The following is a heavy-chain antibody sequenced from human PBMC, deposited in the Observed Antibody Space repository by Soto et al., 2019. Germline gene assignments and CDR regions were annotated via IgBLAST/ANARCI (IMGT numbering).Heavy chain of an antibody. Sequence: SETLSLTCAVSGGSISSSNWWSWVSQPPGKGLEWIGEIYHSGSTNYSPSLKSRVTISVDKSKNQVSLRLSSVTAADTAVYYCATQWLAATGHYFYYGMDVWGQGTTVTVSS. V-gene: IGHV4-4*02. CDR1: GGSISSSNW. CDR3: ATQWLAATGHYFYYGMDV. J-gene: IGHJ6*02. D-gene: IGHD6-13*01. CDR2: IYHSGST.